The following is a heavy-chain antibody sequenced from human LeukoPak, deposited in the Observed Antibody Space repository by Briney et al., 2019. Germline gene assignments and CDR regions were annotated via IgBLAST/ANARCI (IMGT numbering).Heavy chain of an antibody. CDR3: ARGPYDSSRD. J-gene: IGHJ4*02. CDR2: IYYRGST. V-gene: IGHV4-39*01. CDR1: GGSISSGSFY. Sequence: PSETLSLTCTVSGGSISSGSFYWGWIRQPPGKGLEWIGSIYYRGSTFYNPSLTSRVTMSVDTPKNQLSLRLSSVTAADTAVYFCARGPYDSSRDWGQGSLVTVSS. D-gene: IGHD3-22*01.